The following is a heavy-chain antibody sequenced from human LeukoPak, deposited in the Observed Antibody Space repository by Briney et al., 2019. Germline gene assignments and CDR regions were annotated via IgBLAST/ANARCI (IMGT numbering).Heavy chain of an antibody. CDR3: ARAGNDYVWGSYLKNWFDP. D-gene: IGHD3-16*02. J-gene: IGHJ5*02. CDR2: INHSGST. Sequence: PSETLSLTCAVYGGSFSGYYWSWIRQPTGKGLEWIGEINHSGSTNYNPSLKSRVTISVDTSKNQFSLKLSSVTAADTAVYYCARAGNDYVWGSYLKNWFDPWGQGTLVTVSS. V-gene: IGHV4-34*01. CDR1: GGSFSGYY.